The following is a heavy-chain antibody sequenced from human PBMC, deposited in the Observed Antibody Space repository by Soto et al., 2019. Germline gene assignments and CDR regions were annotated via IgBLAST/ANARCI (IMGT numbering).Heavy chain of an antibody. Sequence: QVQLVQSGAEVKKPGASVKVACKASGYTFTSYDSNWLRQATGQGLAWMGWMNPNSGNTAYAQKLQGRVTMTRNTSISTAYMELSSLRSEDTAVNYCARGRPDYGDYWGQGTLVTVSS. J-gene: IGHJ4*02. CDR3: ARGRPDYGDY. CDR2: MNPNSGNT. CDR1: GYTFTSYD. V-gene: IGHV1-8*01.